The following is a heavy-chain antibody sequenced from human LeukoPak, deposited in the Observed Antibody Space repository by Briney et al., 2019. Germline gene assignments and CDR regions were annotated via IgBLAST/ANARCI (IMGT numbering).Heavy chain of an antibody. D-gene: IGHD3-16*01. Sequence: GESLKISCKGSGYSFTSYWIGWVRQMPGKGLEWMEIIYPGDSDTRYSPSFQGQVTISADKSISTAYLQWSSLKASDTAMYYCARRGLADISTGAWYYWGQGTLVTVSS. CDR1: GYSFTSYW. J-gene: IGHJ4*02. CDR3: ARRGLADISTGAWYY. CDR2: IYPGDSDT. V-gene: IGHV5-51*01.